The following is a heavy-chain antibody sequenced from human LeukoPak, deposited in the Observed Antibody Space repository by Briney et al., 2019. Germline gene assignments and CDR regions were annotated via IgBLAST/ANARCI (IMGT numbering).Heavy chain of an antibody. D-gene: IGHD3-22*01. CDR3: ARAGSSGYYFFGTYYFDY. CDR2: ISYDGSNK. Sequence: GRSLRLSCAASGFTFSSYAMHWVRQAPGKGLEWVAVISYDGSNKYYADSAKGRFTISRDNSKNTLYLQMNSLRAEDTAVYYCARAGSSGYYFFGTYYFDYWGQGTLVTVSS. CDR1: GFTFSSYA. J-gene: IGHJ4*02. V-gene: IGHV3-30*04.